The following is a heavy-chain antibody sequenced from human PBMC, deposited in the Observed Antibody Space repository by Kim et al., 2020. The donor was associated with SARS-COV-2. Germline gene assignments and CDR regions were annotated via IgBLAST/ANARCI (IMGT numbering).Heavy chain of an antibody. CDR3: ARVGYPATEIDY. CDR1: GFTFSSYG. Sequence: GGSLRLSCAASGFTFSSYGMHWVRQAPGKGLEWVAVIWYDGSNKYYADSVKGRFTISRDNSKNTLYLQMNSLRAEDTAVYYCARVGYPATEIDYWGQGTLVTVSS. V-gene: IGHV3-33*01. J-gene: IGHJ4*02. CDR2: IWYDGSNK. D-gene: IGHD4-17*01.